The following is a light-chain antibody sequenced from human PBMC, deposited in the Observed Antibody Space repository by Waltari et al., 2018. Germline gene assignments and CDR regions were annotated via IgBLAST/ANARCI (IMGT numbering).Light chain of an antibody. V-gene: IGLV4-69*01. CDR1: SGPSSYA. CDR3: QTWGTGIQV. Sequence: QLVLTQSPSASASLGASVKLTCTLSSGPSSYAIAWHQQQPEKGPRYLMKLNSDGSLSKGDGIPDRFSGSSSGAERYLTISSLQSEDEADYYCQTWGTGIQVFGGGTKLTVL. CDR2: LNSDGSL. J-gene: IGLJ3*02.